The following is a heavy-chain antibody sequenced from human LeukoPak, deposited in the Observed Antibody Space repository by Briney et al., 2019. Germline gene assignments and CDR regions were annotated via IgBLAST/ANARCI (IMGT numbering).Heavy chain of an antibody. Sequence: SETLSLTCTVSGGSIYSYYWSYIRQPPGKGLEWIGYIYYSGSTSYNPSLKSRVTISVDPPKNQFSLKLSSVTAADTAVYYCARNRAPYDILTGYYFDWFDPWGQGTLVTVSS. J-gene: IGHJ5*02. CDR3: ARNRAPYDILTGYYFDWFDP. CDR1: GGSIYSYY. CDR2: IYYSGST. D-gene: IGHD3-9*01. V-gene: IGHV4-59*12.